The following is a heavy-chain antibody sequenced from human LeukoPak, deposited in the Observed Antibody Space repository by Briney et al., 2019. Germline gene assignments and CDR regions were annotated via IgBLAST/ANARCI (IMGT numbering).Heavy chain of an antibody. V-gene: IGHV3-23*01. J-gene: IGHJ4*01. CDR2: ISGSGGST. D-gene: IGHD4-23*01. CDR1: GFTFSSYA. CDR3: AKVRATVVTGLVGY. Sequence: PGGSLRLSCAASGFTFSSYAMSWVRQAPGKELEWVSAISGSGGSTYYADSVKGRFTISRDNSKNTLYLQMNSLRAEDTAVYYCAKVRATVVTGLVGYWGQGTLVTVSS.